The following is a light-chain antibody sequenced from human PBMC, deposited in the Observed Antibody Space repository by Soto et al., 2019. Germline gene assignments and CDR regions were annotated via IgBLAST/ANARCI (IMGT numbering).Light chain of an antibody. J-gene: IGKJ1*01. CDR1: QSSSSW. CDR3: QQYNDNWT. Sequence: DIQMTQSPSTLSASVGDRVTITCRASQSSSSWLAWYQQKPGQAPKILIYKASTLQSGVPSRFSGSGSGTEFTLAISSLQPDDSATYYCQQYNDNWTFGQGTKVEIK. V-gene: IGKV1-5*03. CDR2: KAS.